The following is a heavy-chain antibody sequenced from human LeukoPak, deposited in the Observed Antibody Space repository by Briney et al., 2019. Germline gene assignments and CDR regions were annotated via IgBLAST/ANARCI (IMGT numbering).Heavy chain of an antibody. CDR2: ISSSSSYI. D-gene: IGHD2/OR15-2a*01. CDR3: ARDSRHHRFLYWDWFDP. Sequence: GGSLRLSCAASGFTFSSYSMNWVRQAPGKGLEWVSSISSSSSYIYYADSVKGRFTTSRDNAKNSLYLHMNSLRAEDTAVYYCARDSRHHRFLYWDWFDPWGQGTLVTVSS. V-gene: IGHV3-21*01. J-gene: IGHJ5*02. CDR1: GFTFSSYS.